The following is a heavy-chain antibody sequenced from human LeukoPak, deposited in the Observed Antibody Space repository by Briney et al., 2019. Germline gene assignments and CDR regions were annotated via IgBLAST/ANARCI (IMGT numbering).Heavy chain of an antibody. J-gene: IGHJ4*02. CDR2: IYYSGSI. CDR1: GGSISSYY. CDR3: ARGSWIQSSPAIYYFDY. V-gene: IGHV4-59*01. D-gene: IGHD5-18*01. Sequence: PSETLSLTCTVSGGSISSYYWSWIRQPPGKGLEWIGHIYYSGSIKYNPSLKSRVTMSVDTSKNQFSLKLGSVTAADTAVYYCARGSWIQSSPAIYYFDYWGQGTLVTVSS.